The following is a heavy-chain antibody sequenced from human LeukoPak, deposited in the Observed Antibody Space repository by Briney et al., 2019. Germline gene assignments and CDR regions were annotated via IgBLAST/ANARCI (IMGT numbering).Heavy chain of an antibody. J-gene: IGHJ4*02. D-gene: IGHD2-15*01. CDR3: ARDRGSYCSGGSCYSGYDY. CDR2: ISISSSII. V-gene: IGHV3-48*01. Sequence: GGSLRLSCAASGFTFSSYSMNWVRQAPGKGLEWVSYISISSSIIYYADSVKGRFTISRDNAKNSLYLQMNSLRAEDTAVYYCARDRGSYCSGGSCYSGYDYWGQGTLVTVSS. CDR1: GFTFSSYS.